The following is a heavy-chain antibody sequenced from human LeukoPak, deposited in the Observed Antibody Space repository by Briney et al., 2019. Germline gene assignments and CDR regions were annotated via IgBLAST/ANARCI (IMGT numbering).Heavy chain of an antibody. CDR2: IKQDGSEK. D-gene: IGHD6-13*01. CDR3: ARDNGYSSSWYGNKFDY. J-gene: IGHJ4*02. Sequence: GGSLRLSCAASGFTFSSYWMSWVRQAPGKGLEWVANIKQDGSEKYYVDSEKGRFTISRDNAKNSLYLQMNSLRAEDTAVYYCARDNGYSSSWYGNKFDYWGQGTLVTVSS. CDR1: GFTFSSYW. V-gene: IGHV3-7*01.